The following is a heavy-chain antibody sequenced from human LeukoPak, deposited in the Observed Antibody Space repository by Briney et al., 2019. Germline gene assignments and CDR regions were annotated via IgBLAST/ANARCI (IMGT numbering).Heavy chain of an antibody. CDR2: ISGSGGST. Sequence: GSLRLSCAASGFTFSSYAMSWVRQAPGKGLEWVSAISGSGGSTYYADSVKGRFTISRDNSKNTLYLQMNSLRAEDTAVYYCAKHVRRDRVFDYWGQGTLVTVSS. CDR3: AKHVRRDRVFDY. CDR1: GFTFSSYA. V-gene: IGHV3-23*01. D-gene: IGHD5-24*01. J-gene: IGHJ4*02.